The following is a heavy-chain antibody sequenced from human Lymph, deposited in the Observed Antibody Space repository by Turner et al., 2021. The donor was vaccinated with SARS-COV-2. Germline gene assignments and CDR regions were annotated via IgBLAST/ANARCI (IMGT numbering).Heavy chain of an antibody. J-gene: IGHJ6*02. V-gene: IGHV3-30*03. Sequence: QVQLVESGGGVVQPGRSLRLSCAASGFTCISYGMHWVRQAPGKGLEWVAVISYDGGHKSYADSVKGRFTISRDNSKNTLYLQMISLRAEDTAVYYCAWALYYYYGMDVWGQGTTVTVSS. CDR1: GFTCISYG. CDR2: ISYDGGHK. CDR3: AWALYYYYGMDV.